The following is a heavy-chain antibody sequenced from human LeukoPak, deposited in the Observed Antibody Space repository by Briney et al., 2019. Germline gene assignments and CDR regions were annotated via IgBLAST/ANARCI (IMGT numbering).Heavy chain of an antibody. CDR3: ARWTNIVGAMDY. CDR2: ISAYNGNT. J-gene: IGHJ4*02. D-gene: IGHD1-26*01. CDR1: GYTCTSYG. V-gene: IGHV1-18*01. Sequence: GASVKVSCKASGYTCTSYGISWVRQAPGQGLEWMGWISAYNGNTNYAQKLQGRVTMTTDTSTSTAYMELRSLRSDDTAMYYCARWTNIVGAMDYWGQGTLVTVSS.